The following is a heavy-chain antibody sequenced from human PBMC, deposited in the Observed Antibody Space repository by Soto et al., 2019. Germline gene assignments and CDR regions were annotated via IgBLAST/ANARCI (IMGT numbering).Heavy chain of an antibody. V-gene: IGHV4-4*07. J-gene: IGHJ6*02. CDR2: IYTSGST. CDR1: GGSISSYY. Sequence: SETLSLTCTVSGGSISSYYWSWIRQPAGKGLEWIGRIYTSGSTNYNPSLKSRVTMSVDTAKNQFSLKLSSVTAADTAVYYCARGYGSGSYYNPYGMDVWGQGTTVTVSS. D-gene: IGHD3-10*01. CDR3: ARGYGSGSYYNPYGMDV.